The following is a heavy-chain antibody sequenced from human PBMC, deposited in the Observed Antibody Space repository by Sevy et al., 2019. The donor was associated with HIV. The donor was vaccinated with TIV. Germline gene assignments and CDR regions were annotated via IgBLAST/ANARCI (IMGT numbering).Heavy chain of an antibody. CDR2: IIPIFGTA. D-gene: IGHD2-15*01. Sequence: ASVKVSCKASGGTFSSYAISWVRQAPGQGLEWMGGIIPIFGTANYAQKFQGRVTITADESTSTAYMELSSLRSEDTAVYYCARSDIVVVVAATEGGAFDIWGQRTMVTVSS. V-gene: IGHV1-69*13. CDR3: ARSDIVVVVAATEGGAFDI. CDR1: GGTFSSYA. J-gene: IGHJ3*02.